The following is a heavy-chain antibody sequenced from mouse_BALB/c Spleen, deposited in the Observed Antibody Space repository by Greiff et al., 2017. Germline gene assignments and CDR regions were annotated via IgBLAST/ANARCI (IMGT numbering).Heavy chain of an antibody. CDR1: GFTFSSYA. V-gene: IGHV5-6-5*01. Sequence: DVKLVESGGGLVKPGGSLKLSCAASGFTFSSYAMSWVRQTPEKRLEWVASISSGGSTYYPDSVKGRFTISRDNARNILYLQMSSLRSEDTAMYYCARGGYYGSSSLDYWGQGTTLTVSS. CDR2: ISSGGST. J-gene: IGHJ2*01. CDR3: ARGGYYGSSSLDY. D-gene: IGHD1-1*01.